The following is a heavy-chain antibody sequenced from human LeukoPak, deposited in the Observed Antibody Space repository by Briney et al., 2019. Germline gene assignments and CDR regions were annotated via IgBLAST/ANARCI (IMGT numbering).Heavy chain of an antibody. CDR2: ISTSSSYI. J-gene: IGHJ3*02. V-gene: IGHV3-11*06. CDR1: GFTFSDYY. Sequence: GGSLRLSCAASGFTFSDYYMSWIRQAPGKGLEWVSSISTSSSYIYYADSVKGRFTISRDNAKNSLYLQMNSLRADDTAVYYCARDRREKQWLGDVFDIWGLGTMVTVSS. CDR3: ARDRREKQWLGDVFDI. D-gene: IGHD6-19*01.